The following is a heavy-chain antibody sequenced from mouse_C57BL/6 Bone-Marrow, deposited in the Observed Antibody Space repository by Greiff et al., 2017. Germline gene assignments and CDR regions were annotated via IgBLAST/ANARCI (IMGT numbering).Heavy chain of an antibody. D-gene: IGHD1-3*01. J-gene: IGHJ4*01. V-gene: IGHV5-17*01. CDR2: ISSGSSTI. CDR1: GFTFSDYG. Sequence: EVQRVESGGCLVKPGGSLKLSCAASGFTFSDYGLHWVRQAPEQGLEWVAYISSGSSTIYYADTVKGRFTISRDNAKNTLFLQMTSLRSEDTAMYYCARKVLGAMDYWGQGTSGTVSS. CDR3: ARKVLGAMDY.